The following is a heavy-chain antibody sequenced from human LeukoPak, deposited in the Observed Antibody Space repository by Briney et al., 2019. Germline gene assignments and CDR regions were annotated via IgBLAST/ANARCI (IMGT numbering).Heavy chain of an antibody. CDR2: INHSGST. Sequence: PSETLSLTCAVYGGSFSGYYWSWIRQPPGKGLEWIGEINHSGSTNYSPSLKSRVTISVDTSKNQFSLKLSSVTAADTAVYYCARALGGGIDYWGQGTLVTVSS. CDR3: ARALGGGIDY. CDR1: GGSFSGYY. V-gene: IGHV4-34*01. J-gene: IGHJ4*02.